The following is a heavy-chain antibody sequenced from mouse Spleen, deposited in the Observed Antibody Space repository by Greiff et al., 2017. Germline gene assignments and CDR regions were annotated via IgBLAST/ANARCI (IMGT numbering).Heavy chain of an antibody. CDR2: IYPRSGNT. V-gene: IGHV1-81*01. CDR3: ARLLRLQDYYAMDY. D-gene: IGHD1-2*01. J-gene: IGHJ4*01. Sequence: QVQLKESGAELARPGASVKLSCKASGYTFTSYGISWVKQRTGQGLEWIGEIYPRSGNTYYNEKFKGKATLTADKSSSTAYMELRSLTSEDSAVYFCARLLRLQDYYAMDYWGQGTSVTVSS. CDR1: GYTFTSYG.